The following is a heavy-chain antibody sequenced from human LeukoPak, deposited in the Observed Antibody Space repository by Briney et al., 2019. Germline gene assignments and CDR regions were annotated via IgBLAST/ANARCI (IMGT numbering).Heavy chain of an antibody. CDR2: INGSGGST. Sequence: GGSLRPSGTASGFAFVEHGMSGVGQVPGRGLEGVSGINGSGGSTGYADRLRGRFPISRDNAKNSLYLQMDSLRAEDTALYYCARAPITSPFYFDYWGQGTLVTVSS. CDR1: GFAFVEHG. D-gene: IGHD2-2*01. J-gene: IGHJ4*02. CDR3: ARAPITSPFYFDY. V-gene: IGHV3-20*04.